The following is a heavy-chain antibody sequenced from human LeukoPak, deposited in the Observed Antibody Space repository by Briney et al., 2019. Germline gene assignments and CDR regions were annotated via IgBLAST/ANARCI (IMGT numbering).Heavy chain of an antibody. CDR2: IYPGDSDT. V-gene: IGHV5-51*01. CDR3: ARQSYVYYDSSGYYFGAFDI. D-gene: IGHD3-22*01. Sequence: GESLKISCKGSGYSFTSYWIGWVRQMPGKGLEWMGIIYPGDSDTRYSPSFQGQVTISADKSISTAYLQWSSLKASDTAMYYCARQSYVYYDSSGYYFGAFDIWGQGTMVTVS. J-gene: IGHJ3*02. CDR1: GYSFTSYW.